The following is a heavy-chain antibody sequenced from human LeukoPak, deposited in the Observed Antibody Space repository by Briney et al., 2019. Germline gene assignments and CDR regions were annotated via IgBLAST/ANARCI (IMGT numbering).Heavy chain of an antibody. CDR2: IYYSGST. D-gene: IGHD6-13*01. V-gene: IGHV4-59*08. Sequence: KPSETLSLTCTVSGASITSYYWSWIRQLPGKGLEWIGYIYYSGSTNYNPSLKSRATISVDTSKNQFSLKLSSVSAADTAVYYCARHGAAAAGDYFYYYLDVWGKGTTVTVSS. CDR3: ARHGAAAAGDYFYYYLDV. J-gene: IGHJ6*03. CDR1: GASITSYY.